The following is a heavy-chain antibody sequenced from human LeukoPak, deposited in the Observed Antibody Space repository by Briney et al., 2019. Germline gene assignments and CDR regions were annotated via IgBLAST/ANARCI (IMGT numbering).Heavy chain of an antibody. CDR2: INADNGNT. J-gene: IGHJ4*02. V-gene: IGHV1-3*01. Sequence: ASVKLSCKASGHTLTSYALHWVRQAPGQRLEWMGWINADNGNTKYSQNFQGRVIFTRDTSASTAYMELSSLRSEDTAVYYCARFSSSTWQFDYWGQGTLVTVSS. CDR1: GHTLTSYA. CDR3: ARFSSSTWQFDY. D-gene: IGHD6-13*01.